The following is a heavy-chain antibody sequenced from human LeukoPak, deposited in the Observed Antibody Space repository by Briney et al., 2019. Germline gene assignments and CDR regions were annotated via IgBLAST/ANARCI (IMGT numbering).Heavy chain of an antibody. D-gene: IGHD1-1*01. Sequence: SETLSLTCTVSGVSISSGGYYWSWIRQPPGKGLEWIGYIYHSGSSYYNPSLKSRVTISVDRSKNQFSLKLNSVTAADTAVYYCARDQYKGIFDYWGQGTLVTVSS. CDR1: GVSISSGGYY. J-gene: IGHJ4*02. CDR2: IYHSGSS. V-gene: IGHV4-30-2*01. CDR3: ARDQYKGIFDY.